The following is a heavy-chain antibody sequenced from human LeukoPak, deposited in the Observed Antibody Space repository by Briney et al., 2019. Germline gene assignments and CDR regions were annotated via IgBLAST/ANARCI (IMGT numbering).Heavy chain of an antibody. J-gene: IGHJ6*02. V-gene: IGHV3-7*01. Sequence: GGSLRVSCAASGFTFSYHWMTWVRQAPGNGLEWVANIKNDGAVKNYVDSVKGRFTISRDNTKKSSSLQMDSLRPEDTAVYFCARGHYGMDVWGQVTTVTVSS. CDR1: GFTFSYHW. CDR3: ARGHYGMDV. CDR2: IKNDGAVK.